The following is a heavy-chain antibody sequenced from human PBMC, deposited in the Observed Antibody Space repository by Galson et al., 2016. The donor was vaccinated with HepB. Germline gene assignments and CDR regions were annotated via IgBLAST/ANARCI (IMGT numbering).Heavy chain of an antibody. D-gene: IGHD3-3*01. CDR2: IYYSGTT. V-gene: IGHV4-31*03. J-gene: IGHJ4*02. Sequence: TLSLTCTVSGGSISSGVYYWSWIRQHPGKGLEWIGYIYYSGTTQYNPSLKSRVTISLDTSKNQLSLKLTSVTAADAALYYCARVWRHDFWSGYPDQWGQGTPVTVSS. CDR3: ARVWRHDFWSGYPDQ. CDR1: GGSISSGVYY.